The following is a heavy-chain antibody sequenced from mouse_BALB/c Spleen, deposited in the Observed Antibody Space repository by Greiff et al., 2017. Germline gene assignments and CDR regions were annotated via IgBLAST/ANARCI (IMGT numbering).Heavy chain of an antibody. J-gene: IGHJ4*01. D-gene: IGHD1-1*01. CDR1: GFTFSSYA. CDR2: ISSGGST. V-gene: IGHV5-6-5*01. CDR3: ARCYYGSSPYAMDY. Sequence: EVKLVESGGGLVKPGGSLKLSCAASGFTFSSYAMSWVRQTPEKRLEWVASISSGGSTYYPDSVKGRFTISRDNARNILYLQMSSLRSEDTAMYYCARCYYGSSPYAMDYWGQGTSVTVSS.